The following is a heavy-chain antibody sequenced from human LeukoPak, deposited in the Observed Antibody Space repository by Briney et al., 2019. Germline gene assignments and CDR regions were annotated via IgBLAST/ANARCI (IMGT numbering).Heavy chain of an antibody. V-gene: IGHV3-30*18. D-gene: IGHD6-13*01. CDR3: AKVHKYSSSLDY. CDR1: GFTFSSYG. Sequence: GGSLRLSRAASGFTFSSYGMHWVRQAPGKGLEWVAVISYDGSNKYYADSVKGRFTISRDNSKNMLYLQMNSLRAEDTAVYYCAKVHKYSSSLDYWGQGTLVTVSS. CDR2: ISYDGSNK. J-gene: IGHJ4*02.